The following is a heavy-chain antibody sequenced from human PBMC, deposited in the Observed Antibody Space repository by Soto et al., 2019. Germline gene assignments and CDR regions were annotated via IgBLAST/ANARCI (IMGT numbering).Heavy chain of an antibody. J-gene: IGHJ6*02. CDR1: GYSFTDYH. Sequence: ASVKVSCKASGYSFTDYHVHWVRQAPGQGPEWLGRINPKSGGTSTAQKFQGWVTMTRDTSINTAYMDLTGLRSDDTAVYYCARGHSTDCSNGVCSFFYNHEMDVWGQGTPITV. CDR3: ARGHSTDCSNGVCSFFYNHEMDV. D-gene: IGHD2-8*01. V-gene: IGHV1-2*04. CDR2: INPKSGGT.